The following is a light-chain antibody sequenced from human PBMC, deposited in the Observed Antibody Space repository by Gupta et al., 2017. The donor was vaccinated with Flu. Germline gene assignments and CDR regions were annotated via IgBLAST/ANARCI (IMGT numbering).Light chain of an antibody. J-gene: IGLJ1*01. V-gene: IGLV2-14*01. CDR3: SSYTYSGTLV. CDR1: SSDVGDYDY. Sequence: QSALTQPASVSGSPVQSITISCTGTSSDVGDYDYVSWYQHHPGNAPKLIIYEVSNRPAGVATRFSGSKSGNTASLIISGLQAEDEADYYCSSYTYSGTLVFGTGTKVTVL. CDR2: EVS.